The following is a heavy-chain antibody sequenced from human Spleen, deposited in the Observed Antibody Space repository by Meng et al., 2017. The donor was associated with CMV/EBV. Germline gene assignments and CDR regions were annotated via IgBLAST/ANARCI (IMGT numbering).Heavy chain of an antibody. Sequence: ASVKVSCKASGYTLTAYYIHWVRQDPGQGLEWMGRINPNGGGTNYAQKFQDRVTMTRETSISTAYMELSRLTSDDTAVYYCAKDLGDGYKCGVWGLGTLVTVSS. J-gene: IGHJ4*02. CDR3: AKDLGDGYKCGV. D-gene: IGHD5-24*01. CDR2: INPNGGGT. V-gene: IGHV1-2*06. CDR1: GYTLTAYY.